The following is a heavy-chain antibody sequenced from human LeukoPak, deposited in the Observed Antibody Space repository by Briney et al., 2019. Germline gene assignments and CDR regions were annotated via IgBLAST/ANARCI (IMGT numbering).Heavy chain of an antibody. V-gene: IGHV3-21*01. J-gene: IGHJ4*02. CDR2: ISSSSSYI. CDR1: GFTFSSYS. Sequence: GGSLRLSCAASGFTFSSYSMNWVRQAPGKGLEWVSSISSSSSYIYYADSVKGRFTISRDNAKSSLYLQMNSLRAEDTAVYYCASVRLSSSWTPFDYWGQGTLVTVSS. CDR3: ASVRLSSSWTPFDY. D-gene: IGHD6-13*01.